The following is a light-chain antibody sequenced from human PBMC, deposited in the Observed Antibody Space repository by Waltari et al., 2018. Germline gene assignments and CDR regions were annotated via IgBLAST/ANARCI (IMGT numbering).Light chain of an antibody. J-gene: IGKJ5*01. CDR1: QSVSSN. CDR2: DAS. CDR3: QQYNRWPPIT. Sequence: IVMTQFPATLSVSPGESATLSCRASQSVSSNLAWYQHRPGQAPRLLIYDASTRPTSISARFSGTGSGTEFTLTIRSLQSEDSAVYYCQQYNRWPPITFGQGTRLEIK. V-gene: IGKV3-15*01.